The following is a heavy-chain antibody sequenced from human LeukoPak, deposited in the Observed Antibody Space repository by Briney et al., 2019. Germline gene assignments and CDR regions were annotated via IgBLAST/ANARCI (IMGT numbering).Heavy chain of an antibody. CDR3: ATPIFGVVRVY. D-gene: IGHD3-3*01. Sequence: SETLSLTCTVSGGSISSSSYYWGWIRQPPGKGLEWIGSIYYSGSTYYNPSLKSRVTISVDTSKNQFSLKLSSVTAADTAVYYCATPIFGVVRVYWGQGTLVTVSS. CDR1: GGSISSSSYY. V-gene: IGHV4-39*01. J-gene: IGHJ4*02. CDR2: IYYSGST.